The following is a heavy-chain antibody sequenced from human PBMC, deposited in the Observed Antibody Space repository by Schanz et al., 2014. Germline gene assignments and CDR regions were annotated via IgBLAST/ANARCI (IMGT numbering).Heavy chain of an antibody. CDR3: VRDAYLQIRGTVFDS. CDR1: GFTFSTSA. D-gene: IGHD1-1*01. J-gene: IGHJ4*02. Sequence: EVQLVESGGHLVQPGRSLRLSCAASGFTFSTSAMSWVRQAPGKGLEWVANIKQDESERSYVDSVKGRFTISRDNAKNSLYLQMNSLRAEDTAVYYCVRDAYLQIRGTVFDSWGPGNLVTVSS. CDR2: IKQDESER. V-gene: IGHV3-7*03.